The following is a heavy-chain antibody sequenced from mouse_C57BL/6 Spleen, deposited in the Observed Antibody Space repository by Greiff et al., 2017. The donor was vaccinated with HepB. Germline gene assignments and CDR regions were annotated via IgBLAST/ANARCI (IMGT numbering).Heavy chain of an antibody. V-gene: IGHV1-76*01. CDR1: GYTFTDYY. CDR3: ARYSSGYYAMDY. D-gene: IGHD3-2*02. Sequence: VKLQQSGAELVRPGASVKLSCKASGYTFTDYYINWVKQRPGQGLEWIARIYPGSGNTYYNEKFKGKATLTAEKSSSTAYMQLSSLTSEDSAVYFCARYSSGYYAMDYWGQGTSVTVSS. CDR2: IYPGSGNT. J-gene: IGHJ4*01.